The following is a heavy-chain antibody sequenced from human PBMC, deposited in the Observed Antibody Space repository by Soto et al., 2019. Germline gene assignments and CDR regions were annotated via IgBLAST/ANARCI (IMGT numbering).Heavy chain of an antibody. V-gene: IGHV4-59*01. Sequence: SETLSLTCTVSGGSLSSYYWTWIRQSPGKGLEWIGYVYFSGNTNYIPSLESRVTISLDTSKNQFSLKLTSVTAADTAVYYCARVPIDTYMIYWSDPWGQGTLVTVSS. CDR2: VYFSGNT. CDR1: GGSLSSYY. D-gene: IGHD3-16*01. CDR3: ARVPIDTYMIYWSDP. J-gene: IGHJ5*02.